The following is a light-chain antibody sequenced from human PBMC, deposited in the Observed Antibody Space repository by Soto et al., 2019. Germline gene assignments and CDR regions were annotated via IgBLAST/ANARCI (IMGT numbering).Light chain of an antibody. CDR1: SSNIGSNT. Sequence: QSVLTQPPSASGTPGQRVTISCSGSSSNIGSNTVNSYQQLPGTAPKLLIYSNNQRPSGVPDRFSGSKSGTSASLAISGLQSEDEADYYCAAWDDSLNVVVFGGGTKLTVL. V-gene: IGLV1-44*01. CDR3: AAWDDSLNVVV. CDR2: SNN. J-gene: IGLJ2*01.